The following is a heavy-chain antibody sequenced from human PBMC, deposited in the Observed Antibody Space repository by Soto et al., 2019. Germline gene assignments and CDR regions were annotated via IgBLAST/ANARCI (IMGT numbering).Heavy chain of an antibody. J-gene: IGHJ4*02. CDR1: GFSLTTSGVG. Sequence: QITLNESGPTQVKPRQTLTLTCTFSGFSLTTSGVGVGWIRQSPGKAPEWLALIYWDDDKRYSPSLKSRLTNPKDTPKNQVVLTMADLDPADTATYYCAHRVLRTVFGLVTTTAIYFDFWGQGTPVAVSS. V-gene: IGHV2-5*02. CDR2: IYWDDDK. D-gene: IGHD3-3*01. CDR3: AHRVLRTVFGLVTTTAIYFDF.